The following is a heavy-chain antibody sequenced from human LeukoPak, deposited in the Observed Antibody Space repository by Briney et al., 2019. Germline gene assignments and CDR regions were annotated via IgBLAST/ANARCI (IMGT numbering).Heavy chain of an antibody. D-gene: IGHD2-15*01. CDR3: TRAGIPGYCSAATCSNWFDP. CDR1: GGTFSSYS. J-gene: IGHJ5*02. Sequence: SVKVSCKDSGGTFSSYSINWVRQAPRQGLEWMGGIIPLFNTPNYAQKFRGRVSITADKSTNTTYMELSSLTSEDTAVYYCTRAGIPGYCSAATCSNWFDPWGQGTLVTVSS. CDR2: IIPLFNTP. V-gene: IGHV1-69*06.